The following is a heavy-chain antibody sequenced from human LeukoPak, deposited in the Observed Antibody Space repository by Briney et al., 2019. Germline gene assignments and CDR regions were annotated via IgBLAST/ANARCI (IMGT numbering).Heavy chain of an antibody. V-gene: IGHV1-18*01. CDR2: ISAYNGNT. CDR1: GYTFTSYG. J-gene: IGHJ3*02. D-gene: IGHD3-9*01. CDR3: ARDFGWLSLDDAFDI. Sequence: ASVKVSCKASGYTFTSYGISGWRRPPGQGLRWRGGISAYNGNTNSAQKLQGRVTMTTDTSTSTAYMELRSLRSDDTAVYYCARDFGWLSLDDAFDIWGQGTMVTVSS.